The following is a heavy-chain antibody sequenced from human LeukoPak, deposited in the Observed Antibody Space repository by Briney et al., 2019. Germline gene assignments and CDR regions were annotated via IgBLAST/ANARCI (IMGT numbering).Heavy chain of an antibody. Sequence: PGGSLRLSCAASGFTFSSYAMSWVRQAPGKGLEWVSAISGSGGSTYYADSVKGRFTISRDNSKNALYLQMNSLRAEDTAVYYCAKDAGPYCSSTSCYFDYWGQGTLVTVSS. CDR2: ISGSGGST. V-gene: IGHV3-23*01. CDR1: GFTFSSYA. J-gene: IGHJ4*02. CDR3: AKDAGPYCSSTSCYFDY. D-gene: IGHD2-2*01.